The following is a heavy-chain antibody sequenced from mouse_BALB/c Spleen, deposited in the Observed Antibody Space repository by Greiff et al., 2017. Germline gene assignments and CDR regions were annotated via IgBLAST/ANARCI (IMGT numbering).Heavy chain of an antibody. CDR1: GFTFSSYA. CDR2: ISNGGGST. Sequence: VQLKESGGGLVKPGGSLKLSCAASGFTFSSYAMSWVRQTPEKRLEWVATISNGGGSTYYPDTVKGRFTISRDNAKNTLYLQMSSLKSEDTAMYYCARHGNYVVNYAMDYWGQGTSVTVSS. J-gene: IGHJ4*01. D-gene: IGHD2-1*01. V-gene: IGHV5-12-1*01. CDR3: ARHGNYVVNYAMDY.